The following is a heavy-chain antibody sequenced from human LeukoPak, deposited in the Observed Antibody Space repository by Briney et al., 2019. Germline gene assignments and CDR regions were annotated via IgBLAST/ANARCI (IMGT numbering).Heavy chain of an antibody. D-gene: IGHD3-10*01. Sequence: SVKVSCKASGGTFSSYAISWVRQAPGQGLEWMGGIIPIFGTANYAQKFQGRVTITADESTSTAYMELSSLRSEDTAVYYCARTPGGMVRGPTSLYFQHWGQGTLVTVSS. J-gene: IGHJ1*01. CDR3: ARTPGGMVRGPTSLYFQH. CDR1: GGTFSSYA. V-gene: IGHV1-69*13. CDR2: IIPIFGTA.